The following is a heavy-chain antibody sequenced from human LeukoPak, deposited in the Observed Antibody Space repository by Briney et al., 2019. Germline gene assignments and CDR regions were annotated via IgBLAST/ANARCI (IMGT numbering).Heavy chain of an antibody. V-gene: IGHV3-23*01. CDR3: AKVETSGGANCYALDY. J-gene: IGHJ4*02. CDR2: ICGSDGST. CDR1: GFTFSSYA. Sequence: GESLTLSCAASGFTFSSYAMTWVRQAPAKGLDWVSAICGSDGSTYYADSVKGRFTISRDDSQNTLYLQMNSLSAEDTAVYYCAKVETSGGANCYALDYWGQGTLVTVSS. D-gene: IGHD2-2*01.